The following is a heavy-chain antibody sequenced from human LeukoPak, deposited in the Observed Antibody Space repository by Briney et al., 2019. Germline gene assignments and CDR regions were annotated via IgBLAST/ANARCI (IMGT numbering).Heavy chain of an antibody. Sequence: GGSLRLSCAASGFTFSSYAMSWARQAPGKGLEWVSVISGSGGSTYYADSVKGRFTISRDNSKNTLSLQMNSLRAEDTAVYFCAKVNWNYVAYYYYGMDVWGQGTTVTVSS. CDR3: AKVNWNYVAYYYYGMDV. D-gene: IGHD1-7*01. CDR2: ISGSGGST. V-gene: IGHV3-23*01. J-gene: IGHJ6*02. CDR1: GFTFSSYA.